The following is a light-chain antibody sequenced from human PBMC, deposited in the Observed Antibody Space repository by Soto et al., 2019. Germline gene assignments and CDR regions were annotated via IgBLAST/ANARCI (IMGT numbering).Light chain of an antibody. J-gene: IGKJ5*01. CDR1: QVISTS. CDR3: QQLFDSPIT. V-gene: IGKV1-9*01. Sequence: DIQMTQSPFSLSASVGESVTITCRASQVISTSLAWYQVKPGKAPKLLIYAASTLESGVPSRFSATVSGTEFSLTITSLQPEDFATYYCQQLFDSPITFGQGTRLEIK. CDR2: AAS.